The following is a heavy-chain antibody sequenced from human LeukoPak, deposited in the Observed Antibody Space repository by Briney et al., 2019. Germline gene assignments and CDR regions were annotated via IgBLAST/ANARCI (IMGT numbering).Heavy chain of an antibody. V-gene: IGHV3-21*01. CDR3: ARRATTERGHSYGLDF. CDR1: GFTFSSYH. CDR2: IGISGSYI. Sequence: GGCLSLSCEVSGFTFSSYHMNWVRQAQGKGLEWVSSIGISGSYIYYADSLTGRFTISRDNAKNSLYLQMNSVRAEDTAMYYCARRATTERGHSYGLDFWGQGTLVTVSS. J-gene: IGHJ4*02. D-gene: IGHD5-18*01.